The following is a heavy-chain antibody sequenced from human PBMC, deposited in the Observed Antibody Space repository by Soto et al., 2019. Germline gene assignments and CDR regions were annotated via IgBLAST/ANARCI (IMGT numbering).Heavy chain of an antibody. D-gene: IGHD3-16*01. CDR2: IIPVFDKA. Sequence: QVQLVQSGADVKTPGSSVKVSCKTSGGSFGSSAISWVRQAPAQGLEWMGEIIPVFDKANYAQNFQGRLTITADELTGTVFMELSSLRSEDTAVYFCARLRRDWGDAFDLWGLGTFVTVSS. J-gene: IGHJ3*01. CDR3: ARLRRDWGDAFDL. CDR1: GGSFGSSA. V-gene: IGHV1-69*01.